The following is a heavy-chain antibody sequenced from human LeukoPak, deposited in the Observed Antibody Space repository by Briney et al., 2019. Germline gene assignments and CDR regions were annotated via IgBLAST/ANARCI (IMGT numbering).Heavy chain of an antibody. D-gene: IGHD3-10*01. V-gene: IGHV3-21*06. Sequence: GGSLRLSCAASGFMFSTYSMNWVRQAPGKGLEWVSLISSRSNYIYYADSVKGRFTISRDNAKNSVYPQMNSLRAEDTAVYYCARPYGSGSYSAPYYYFGLDVWGKGTTVTVSS. CDR2: ISSRSNYI. CDR1: GFMFSTYS. J-gene: IGHJ6*04. CDR3: ARPYGSGSYSAPYYYFGLDV.